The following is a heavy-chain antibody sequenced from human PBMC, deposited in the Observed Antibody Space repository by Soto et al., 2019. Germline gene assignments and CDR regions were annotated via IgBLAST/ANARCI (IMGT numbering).Heavy chain of an antibody. Sequence: GGSLRLSCAGSGFTFGDSYMSWIRQAPGKGLEWLSYISPGSRYPAYADSVKGRFTISRDNAKRSLYLQVMSLTAEDTAIYYCVRGGGGGLFDPWGQGTMVTVSS. CDR2: ISPGSRYP. V-gene: IGHV3-11*06. D-gene: IGHD2-15*01. CDR1: GFTFGDSY. J-gene: IGHJ5*02. CDR3: VRGGGGGLFDP.